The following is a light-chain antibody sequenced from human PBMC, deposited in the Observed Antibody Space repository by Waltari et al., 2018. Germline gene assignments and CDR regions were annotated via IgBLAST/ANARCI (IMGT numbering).Light chain of an antibody. CDR2: GVN. CDR3: QSYDTSLSVV. J-gene: IGLJ2*01. V-gene: IGLV1-40*01. Sequence: QSVLTQPPSVSGAPGQRVTISCTGGGSNIGAGYDVHWYRQLPGKAPELLIYGVNNRPSGVPGRFVGSLSGTSASLAITGLQAEDEADYYCQSYDTSLSVVFGGGTKLTV. CDR1: GSNIGAGYD.